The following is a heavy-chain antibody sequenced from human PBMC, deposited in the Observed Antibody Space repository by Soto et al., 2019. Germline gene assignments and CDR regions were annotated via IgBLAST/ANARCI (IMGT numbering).Heavy chain of an antibody. CDR2: IIPIFGTA. CDR3: AREAGEGSWRPPYGMDV. J-gene: IGHJ6*02. CDR1: GGTFSSYA. V-gene: IGHV1-69*06. D-gene: IGHD3-10*01. Sequence: QVQLVQSGAEVKKPGSSVKVSCKASGGTFSSYAISWVRQAPGQGLEWMGGIIPIFGTANYAQKFQGRVTITADKSTSTAYMELSSLRSEDTAVYYCAREAGEGSWRPPYGMDVWGQGTTVTASS.